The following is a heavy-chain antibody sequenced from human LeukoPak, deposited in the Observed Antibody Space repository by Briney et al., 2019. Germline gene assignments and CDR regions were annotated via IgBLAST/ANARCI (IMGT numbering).Heavy chain of an antibody. CDR1: GFTFSNYW. Sequence: GGSLRLSCSASGFTFSNYWMSWVRQAPGRGLECVANINFDGSEKYYVDSVRGRFSISRDNTNNLLYLQINSLRAEDTAVYFCARRGGPSDYCGQGTLVTVSS. D-gene: IGHD6-25*01. CDR2: INFDGSEK. J-gene: IGHJ4*02. CDR3: ARRGGPSDY. V-gene: IGHV3-7*01.